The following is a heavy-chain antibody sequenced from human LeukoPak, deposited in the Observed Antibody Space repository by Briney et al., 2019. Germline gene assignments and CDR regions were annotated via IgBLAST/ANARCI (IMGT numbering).Heavy chain of an antibody. V-gene: IGHV3-21*01. J-gene: IGHJ4*02. D-gene: IGHD3-22*01. CDR2: ISSSSTYI. CDR1: GFTFSSYS. CDR3: ASLAGYYYDASLDWN. Sequence: GGSLRLSCAASGFTFSSYSMTWVRQAPGKGLEWVSSISSSSTYIYYADSVKGRFTISRDNAKNSLFLQMNSLRDEDTAVYYCASLAGYYYDASLDWNWGQGALVTVSS.